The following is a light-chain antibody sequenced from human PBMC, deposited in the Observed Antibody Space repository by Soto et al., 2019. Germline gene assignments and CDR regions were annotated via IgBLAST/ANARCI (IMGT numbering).Light chain of an antibody. CDR2: EVS. Sequence: QSVLTQPASVSGSPGQSITISCTGTSSDVGGYDYVSWYQLHPGKAPKLMVFEVSNRPSGVSYRFSGSKSGNTASLTISGLQAQDPDDSFCSSYSISTAYLFGTGTKV. CDR3: SSYSISTAYL. J-gene: IGLJ1*01. V-gene: IGLV2-14*01. CDR1: SSDVGGYDY.